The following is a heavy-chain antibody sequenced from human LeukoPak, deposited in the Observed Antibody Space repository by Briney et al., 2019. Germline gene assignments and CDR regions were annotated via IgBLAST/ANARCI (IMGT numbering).Heavy chain of an antibody. D-gene: IGHD6-19*01. J-gene: IGHJ5*02. CDR2: ISSSGSTI. V-gene: IGHV3-11*01. Sequence: GGSLRLSCAASGFTFSDYYMSWIRQAPGKGLEWVSYISSSGSTIYYADSVKGRFTISRDNAKNSLYLQMNSLRAEDTAVYYCARDTEQWLVRGWFDPWGQGTLVTVSS. CDR3: ARDTEQWLVRGWFDP. CDR1: GFTFSDYY.